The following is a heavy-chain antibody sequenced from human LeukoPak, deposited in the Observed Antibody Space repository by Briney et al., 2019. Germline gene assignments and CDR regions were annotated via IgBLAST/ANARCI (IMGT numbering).Heavy chain of an antibody. CDR3: ARGRGYSYGYDAFDI. D-gene: IGHD5-18*01. CDR2: SYYVGST. J-gene: IGHJ3*02. Sequence: PSGTLSLTCTVSGGSISSYYWSWIRQPPGNGLEWIGYSYYVGSTNYNASLKSRVTISVDTSKNQFSLKLSSVTAADTAVYYCARGRGYSYGYDAFDIWGQGTMVTVSS. V-gene: IGHV4-59*01. CDR1: GGSISSYY.